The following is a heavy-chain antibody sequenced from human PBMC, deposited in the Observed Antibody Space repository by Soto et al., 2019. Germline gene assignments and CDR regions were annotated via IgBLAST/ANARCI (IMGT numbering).Heavy chain of an antibody. V-gene: IGHV1-69*13. CDR3: ARRVVTTLDWYFDL. J-gene: IGHJ2*01. Sequence: GASVKVSCKASGGTFSSYTISWVRQAPGQGLEWMGGIIPIFGTANYAQKFQGRVTITADESTSTAYMELSSLRSEDTAVYYCARRVVTTLDWYFDLWGRGTLVTVSS. D-gene: IGHD2-21*02. CDR2: IIPIFGTA. CDR1: GGTFSSYT.